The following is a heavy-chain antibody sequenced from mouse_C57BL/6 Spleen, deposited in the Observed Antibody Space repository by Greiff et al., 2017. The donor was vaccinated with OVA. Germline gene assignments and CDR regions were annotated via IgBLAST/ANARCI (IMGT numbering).Heavy chain of an antibody. J-gene: IGHJ1*03. D-gene: IGHD1-1*01. CDR3: TRGVVATNWYIDV. Sequence: VQLQQPGAELVKPGASVKMSCKASGYTFTSYWITWVKQRPGQGLEWIGDIYPGSGSTNYNEKFKSKATLTVDTSSSTAYMQLSSLTSEDTAVYYCTRGVVATNWYIDVWGTGTAVTVSS. V-gene: IGHV1-55*01. CDR2: IYPGSGST. CDR1: GYTFTSYW.